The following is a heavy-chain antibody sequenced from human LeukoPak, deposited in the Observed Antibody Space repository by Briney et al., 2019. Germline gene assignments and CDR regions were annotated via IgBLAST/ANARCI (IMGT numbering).Heavy chain of an antibody. CDR1: GFTFSSNW. Sequence: GGSLRLSCAASGFTFSSNWMHWIRQVPGEGLVWVARINPDGSDTSYADSVKGRFTISRDNAKNTLYLQMNSLRVEDTALYYCTRDTFGARDYWGQGTLVTVSS. CDR2: INPDGSDT. J-gene: IGHJ4*02. V-gene: IGHV3-74*01. D-gene: IGHD3-10*01. CDR3: TRDTFGARDY.